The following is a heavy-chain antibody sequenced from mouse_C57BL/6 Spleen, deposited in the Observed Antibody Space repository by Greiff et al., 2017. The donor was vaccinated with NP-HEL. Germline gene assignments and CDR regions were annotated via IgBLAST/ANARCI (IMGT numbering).Heavy chain of an antibody. CDR2: IDPSDSET. J-gene: IGHJ3*01. CDR1: GYTFTSYW. D-gene: IGHD1-1*01. Sequence: QVQLQQPGAELVRPGSSVKLSCKASGYTFTSYWMHWVKQRPIQGLEWIGNIDPSDSETHYNQKFKDKATLTVDKSSSTAYMQLSSLTSEDSAVYYCATSLYYYGSSYGFAYWGQGTLVTVSA. CDR3: ATSLYYYGSSYGFAY. V-gene: IGHV1-52*01.